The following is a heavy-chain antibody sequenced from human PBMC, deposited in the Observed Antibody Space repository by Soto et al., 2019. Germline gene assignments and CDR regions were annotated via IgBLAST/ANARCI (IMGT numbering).Heavy chain of an antibody. CDR1: GGTFSSYA. J-gene: IGHJ5*02. V-gene: IGHV1-69*13. D-gene: IGHD6-13*01. CDR3: ARTPSIAAAGRRAYWIDP. CDR2: IIPIFGTA. Sequence: GASVKVSCKASGGTFSSYAISWVRQAPGQGLEWMGGIIPIFGTANYAQKFQGRVTITADESTSTAYMELSSLRSEDTAVYYCARTPSIAAAGRRAYWIDPWGQGTLVTVSS.